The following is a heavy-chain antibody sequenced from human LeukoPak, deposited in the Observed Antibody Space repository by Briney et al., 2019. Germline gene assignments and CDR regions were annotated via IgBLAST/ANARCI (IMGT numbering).Heavy chain of an antibody. Sequence: GGSLRLSCTASGFSFSSYAMSWVRQAPGKGLEWVSAISGSGGSTYYADSVKGRFTISRDNSKNTLYLQMNSLRAEDTAVYYCASRSPLGYCSGGSCSNYYYYGMDVWGQGTTVTVSS. CDR3: ASRSPLGYCSGGSCSNYYYYGMDV. CDR1: GFSFSSYA. D-gene: IGHD2-15*01. V-gene: IGHV3-23*01. CDR2: ISGSGGST. J-gene: IGHJ6*02.